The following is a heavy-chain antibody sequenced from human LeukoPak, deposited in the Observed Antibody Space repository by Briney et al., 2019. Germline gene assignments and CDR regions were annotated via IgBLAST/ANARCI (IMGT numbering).Heavy chain of an antibody. J-gene: IGHJ5*02. Sequence: PSETLSLTCTVSGGSISSSSYYWGWIRQPPGKGLEWIGSIYYSGSTYYNPSLKSRVTISVDTSKNQFSLKLSSVTAADTAVYYCASGVDNWFDPWGQGTLVTVSS. CDR1: GGSISSSSYY. CDR2: IYYSGST. CDR3: ASGVDNWFDP. V-gene: IGHV4-39*07. D-gene: IGHD3-10*01.